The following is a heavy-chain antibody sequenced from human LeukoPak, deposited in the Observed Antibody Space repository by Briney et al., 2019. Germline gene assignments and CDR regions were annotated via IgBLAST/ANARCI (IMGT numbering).Heavy chain of an antibody. CDR3: TTVRPGTSGYSY. J-gene: IGHJ4*02. D-gene: IGHD3-22*01. Sequence: GGSLRLSCAASGFTFSNAWMTWVRQAPGKGLEWVGHIKKKSDGGTTDYAAPAKGRFTISRDDSKNTVLLQMNSLKTEDTAVYYCTTVRPGTSGYSYWGQGTLVTVSS. CDR2: IKKKSDGGTT. V-gene: IGHV3-15*01. CDR1: GFTFSNAW.